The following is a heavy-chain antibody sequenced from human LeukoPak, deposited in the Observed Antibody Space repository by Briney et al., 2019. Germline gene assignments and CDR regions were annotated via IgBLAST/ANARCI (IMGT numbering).Heavy chain of an antibody. CDR2: IYYSGST. CDR3: ARDGDYGGPYYFDY. J-gene: IGHJ4*02. Sequence: SETLSLTCTVSGGSVSSGSYYWRWLRQPPGTGLEWIGYIYYSGSTNYNPSLKSRVTISVDTSKNQFSLKLSSVTAADTAVYYCARDGDYGGPYYFDYWGQGTLVTVSS. D-gene: IGHD4-17*01. V-gene: IGHV4-61*01. CDR1: GGSVSSGSYY.